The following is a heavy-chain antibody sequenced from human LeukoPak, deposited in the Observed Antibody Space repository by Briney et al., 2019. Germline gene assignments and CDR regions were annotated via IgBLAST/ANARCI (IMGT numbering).Heavy chain of an antibody. D-gene: IGHD3-3*01. CDR3: ARDYYDFWSGYYPTYYYYYYKDV. CDR2: ISSSSSTI. J-gene: IGHJ6*03. Sequence: GGSLRLSCAASGFTFSSYSMNWVRQAPGKGLEWVSYISSSSSTIYYADSVKGRFTISRDNAKNSLYLQMNSLRAEDTAVYYCARDYYDFWSGYYPTYYYYYYKDVWGKGTTVTASS. V-gene: IGHV3-48*01. CDR1: GFTFSSYS.